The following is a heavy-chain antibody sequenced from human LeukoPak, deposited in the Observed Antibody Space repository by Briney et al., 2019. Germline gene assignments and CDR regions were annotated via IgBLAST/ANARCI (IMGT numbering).Heavy chain of an antibody. CDR1: GFTLSDSA. Sequence: GGSLRLSRAASGFTLSDSAMHWVRHSSGKGLEWVGRIRSKSNNYATEYAASVRGRFTISRDDSKNKVYLQLNSLKTGDTAIYYCARHRDPDYGDTKIFDFWGLGTLVTVSS. D-gene: IGHD4-17*01. J-gene: IGHJ4*02. CDR3: ARHRDPDYGDTKIFDF. V-gene: IGHV3-73*01. CDR2: IRSKSNNYAT.